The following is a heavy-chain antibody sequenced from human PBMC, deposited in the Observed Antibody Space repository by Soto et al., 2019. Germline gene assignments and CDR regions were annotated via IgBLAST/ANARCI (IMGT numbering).Heavy chain of an antibody. CDR2: ISNSGNT. CDR3: ARLHESQYCSYGNCLDY. CDR1: GGSISSSDYY. D-gene: IGHD2-15*01. V-gene: IGHV4-39*01. J-gene: IGHJ4*02. Sequence: PSETLSLTCTVSGGSISSSDYYWGWIRQPPGKGLEWIGAISNSGNTFYNPSLMSRVTISVDMSKDQFSLKQISVTAADTAVYFCARLHESQYCSYGNCLDYWGRGTLVTVSS.